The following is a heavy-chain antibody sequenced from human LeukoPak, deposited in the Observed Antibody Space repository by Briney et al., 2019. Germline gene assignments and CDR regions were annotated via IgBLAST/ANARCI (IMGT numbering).Heavy chain of an antibody. CDR1: GYTFTSYD. CDR3: ARGPPRVVVVPAAVDH. CDR2: MNPNSGNT. Sequence: ASVKVSCKASGYTFTSYDINWVRQATGQGLEWMGWMNPNSGNTGYAQKFQGRVTMTRNTSISTAYMELSSLRSEDTAVYYCARGPPRVVVVPAAVDHWGQGTLVTVSS. V-gene: IGHV1-8*01. J-gene: IGHJ4*02. D-gene: IGHD2-2*01.